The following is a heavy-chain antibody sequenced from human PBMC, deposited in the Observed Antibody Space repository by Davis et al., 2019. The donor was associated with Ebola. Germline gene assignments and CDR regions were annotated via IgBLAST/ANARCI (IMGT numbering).Heavy chain of an antibody. CDR3: ARQTYDTVDYYYYGMDV. V-gene: IGHV4-61*08. J-gene: IGHJ6*02. Sequence: SETLSLTCTVSGGSISSGGYYWSWIRQAPGKGLEWIGHTYHSGSTNYNPSLESRVTISVDTSKNQFSLEVTSVTAADTAVYYCARQTYDTVDYYYYGMDVWGHGTTVTVSS. CDR2: TYHSGST. D-gene: IGHD1-1*01. CDR1: GGSISSGGYY.